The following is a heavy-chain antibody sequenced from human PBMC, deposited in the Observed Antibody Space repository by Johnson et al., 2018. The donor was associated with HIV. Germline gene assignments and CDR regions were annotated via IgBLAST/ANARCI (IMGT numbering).Heavy chain of an antibody. J-gene: IGHJ3*02. D-gene: IGHD3-3*01. CDR2: ISYDGSNK. V-gene: IGHV3-30*09. CDR3: ARGPDRTHYNFWSGWSDAFDI. Sequence: QVQLVESGGGVVQPGRSLRLSCAASGFTFSSYAMHWVRQAPGKGLEWVAVISYDGSNKYFGDSVEGRFDISRENAKNSLYLQLNSLRAGDTAVYYCARGPDRTHYNFWSGWSDAFDIWGQGTMVTVSP. CDR1: GFTFSSYA.